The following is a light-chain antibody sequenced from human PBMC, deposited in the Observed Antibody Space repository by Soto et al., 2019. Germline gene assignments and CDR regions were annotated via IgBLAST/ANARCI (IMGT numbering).Light chain of an antibody. CDR3: SSKRDSSTLCV. CDR2: EVT. J-gene: IGLJ1*01. CDR1: SXDVGAYNY. V-gene: IGLV2-14*01. Sequence: QSVLTQPASVSGSPGQSLTISCTGTSXDVGAYNYVSWYQHHPGKVPKLLIYEVTNRPSGVSDRFSGSKSGNTASLTISGLQAEDEADYYCSSKRDSSTLCVFGTGTKVTVL.